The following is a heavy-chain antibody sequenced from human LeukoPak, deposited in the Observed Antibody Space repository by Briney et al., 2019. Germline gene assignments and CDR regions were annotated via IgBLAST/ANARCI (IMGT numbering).Heavy chain of an antibody. D-gene: IGHD3-10*01. CDR3: TTARNMVRGVIPLDY. Sequence: GGSLRLSCAAFGFTFSNAWMSWVRQAPGKGLEWVGRIRSKTDGGTTDYAAPVKGRFTISRDDSKNTLYLQMNSLKTGDTAVSYCTTARNMVRGVIPLDYWGQGTLVTVSS. CDR2: IRSKTDGGTT. CDR1: GFTFSNAW. V-gene: IGHV3-15*01. J-gene: IGHJ4*02.